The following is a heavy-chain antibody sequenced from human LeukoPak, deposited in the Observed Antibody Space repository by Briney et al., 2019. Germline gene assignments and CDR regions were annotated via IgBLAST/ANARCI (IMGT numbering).Heavy chain of an antibody. CDR1: AFTFSRYA. CDR3: AKDSRSTLPRGRLDY. J-gene: IGHJ4*02. D-gene: IGHD2-21*02. CDR2: ISGSGGTT. Sequence: WGSLRLSCAASAFTFSRYAMSWVRQAPGKGLEWVSGISGSGGTTYYADSAKGRFTISRDNSKNTYLQMNSLRAEDTAAYYCAKDSRSTLPRGRLDYWGQGTLVTVSS. V-gene: IGHV3-23*01.